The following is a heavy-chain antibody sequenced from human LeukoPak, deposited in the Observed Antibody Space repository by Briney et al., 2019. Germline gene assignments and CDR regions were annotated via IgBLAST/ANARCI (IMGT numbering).Heavy chain of an antibody. V-gene: IGHV3-74*01. CDR1: GFTFSSYW. J-gene: IGHJ4*02. CDR3: ARDLSYYYDSSDATLDY. D-gene: IGHD3-22*01. Sequence: GGSLRLSCAASGFTFSSYWMHWVRQAPGKGLVWVSRINSDGSSTSYADSVKGRFTISRDNAKNTLYLQMDSLRAEDTAVYYCARDLSYYYDSSDATLDYWGQGTLVTVSS. CDR2: INSDGSST.